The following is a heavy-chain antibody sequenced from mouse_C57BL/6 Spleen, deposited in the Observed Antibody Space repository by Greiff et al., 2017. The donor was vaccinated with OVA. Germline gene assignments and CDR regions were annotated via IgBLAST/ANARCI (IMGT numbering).Heavy chain of an antibody. CDR3: ARGENWDGNYYFDY. J-gene: IGHJ2*01. Sequence: QVQLQQPGAELVRPGSSVKLSCKASGYTFTSYWMHWVKQRPIQGLEWIGNIDPSDSETHYNQKFKDKATLTVDKSSSTAYMQLSSLTSEDSAVYYCARGENWDGNYYFDYWGQGTTLTVSS. CDR2: IDPSDSET. V-gene: IGHV1-52*01. CDR1: GYTFTSYW. D-gene: IGHD4-1*01.